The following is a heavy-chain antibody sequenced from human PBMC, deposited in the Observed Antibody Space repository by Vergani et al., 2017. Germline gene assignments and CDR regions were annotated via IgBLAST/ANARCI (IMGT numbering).Heavy chain of an antibody. CDR2: ISAYNGNT. Sequence: QVQLVQSGAEVKKPGASVKVSCKASGYTFTSYGISWVRQAPGKGLEWMGWISAYNGNTNYAQKLEGRVTMTTDTSTSTAYMELRSLRSDDTAVYYCARDSSSSAYYYYYYGMDVWGQGTTVTVSS. D-gene: IGHD6-6*01. CDR3: ARDSSSSAYYYYYYGMDV. V-gene: IGHV1-18*01. CDR1: GYTFTSYG. J-gene: IGHJ6*02.